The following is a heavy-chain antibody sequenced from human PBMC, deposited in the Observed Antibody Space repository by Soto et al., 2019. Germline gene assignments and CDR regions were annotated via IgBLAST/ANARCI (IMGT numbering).Heavy chain of an antibody. CDR3: AKDHFTGNGVLDDFDI. CDR1: GFTFSSYA. CDR2: ISGSGGST. V-gene: IGHV3-23*01. J-gene: IGHJ3*02. D-gene: IGHD2-8*01. Sequence: GGSLRLSCAASGFTFSSYAMSWVRQAPGKGLEWVSAISGSGGSTYYADSVKGRFTISRDNSKNMVFLQMNSLRADDTAVYYCAKDHFTGNGVLDDFDIWGQGTMVTVSS.